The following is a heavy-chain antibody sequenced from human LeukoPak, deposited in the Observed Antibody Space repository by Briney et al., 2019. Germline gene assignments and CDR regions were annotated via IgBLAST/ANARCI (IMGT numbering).Heavy chain of an antibody. Sequence: ASVKVSCKASGYTFTNYYIHWVGQAPGQGLEWMGWINPNRGGTNYAQKFQGRVTMTRDTSISTAYMELRSVRSDDTAVYYCARDHGDDAFDIWGPGTMVTVSS. CDR3: ARDHGDDAFDI. J-gene: IGHJ3*02. CDR2: INPNRGGT. V-gene: IGHV1-2*02. D-gene: IGHD3-3*01. CDR1: GYTFTNYY.